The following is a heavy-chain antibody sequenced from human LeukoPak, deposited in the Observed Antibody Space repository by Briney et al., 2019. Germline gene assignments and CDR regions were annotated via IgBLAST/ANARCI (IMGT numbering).Heavy chain of an antibody. CDR2: IRYDGDKK. CDR1: GFTFSSYG. V-gene: IGHV3-30*02. CDR3: ASTVLGRADWLDP. D-gene: IGHD7-27*01. Sequence: GGSLRLSCAASGFTFSSYGMHWVRQAPGKGLEWVAFIRYDGDKKHYVDSVKGRFTISGDNSRNTLYLQMNSLRVEDTAVYFCASTVLGRADWLDPWGQGTLVTVSS. J-gene: IGHJ5*02.